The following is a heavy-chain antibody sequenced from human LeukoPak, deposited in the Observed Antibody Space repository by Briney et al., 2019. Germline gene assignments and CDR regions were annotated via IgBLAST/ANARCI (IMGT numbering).Heavy chain of an antibody. CDR3: AKSLDYYDSSGPSR. CDR1: GLTFSSYG. CDR2: IRYDGSNK. Sequence: GGSLRLSCAASGLTFSSYGMHWVRQAPGKGLEWVAFIRYDGSNKYYADSVKGRFTISRDNSKNTLYLQMNSLRAEDTAVYYCAKSLDYYDSSGPSRGGQGTLLTVSS. V-gene: IGHV3-30*02. J-gene: IGHJ4*02. D-gene: IGHD3-22*01.